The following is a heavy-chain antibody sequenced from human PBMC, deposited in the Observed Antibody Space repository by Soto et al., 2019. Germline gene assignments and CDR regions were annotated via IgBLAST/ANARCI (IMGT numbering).Heavy chain of an antibody. Sequence: GGSLRLSCAASGFTFSSYAMSWVRQAPGKGLEWVSVISGSGGSTYYADSVKGRFTISRDNSKNTLYLQMNSLRAEDTAVYYCAKAWWGATGFFDYWGQGTLVTVSS. CDR3: AKAWWGATGFFDY. CDR1: GFTFSSYA. D-gene: IGHD2-15*01. CDR2: ISGSGGST. V-gene: IGHV3-23*01. J-gene: IGHJ4*02.